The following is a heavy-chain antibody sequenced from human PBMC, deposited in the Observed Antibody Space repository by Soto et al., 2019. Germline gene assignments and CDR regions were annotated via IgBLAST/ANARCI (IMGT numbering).Heavy chain of an antibody. J-gene: IGHJ6*02. V-gene: IGHV4-59*01. CDR1: GGSISSYL. CDR2: IYYSGST. CDR3: ARGEAVAFYYYGMDV. D-gene: IGHD6-19*01. Sequence: SETLSLTCIVSGGSISSYLWNWLRQPPGKGLEWIGCIYYSGSTNYNPSLKSRVTISVDTSKNQFSLKLSSVTAADTAVYYCARGEAVAFYYYGMDVWGQGTTVTVSS.